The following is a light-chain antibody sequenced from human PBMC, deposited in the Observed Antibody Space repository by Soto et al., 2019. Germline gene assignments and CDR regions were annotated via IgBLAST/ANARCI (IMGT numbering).Light chain of an antibody. CDR3: QQYKSYPLT. Sequence: DLQMTQSPSSLSAFVGDRVTITCRASQGISKSLAWFQQKPGKAPKSLIDTASSLHSGVPSRFSGTGSGTEFTLTISSLQPEDSAIYYCQQYKSYPLTFGGGTKVEIK. CDR1: QGISKS. J-gene: IGKJ4*01. CDR2: TAS. V-gene: IGKV1-16*01.